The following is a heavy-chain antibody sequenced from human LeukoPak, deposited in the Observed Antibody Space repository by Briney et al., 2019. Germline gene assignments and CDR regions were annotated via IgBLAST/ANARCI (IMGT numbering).Heavy chain of an antibody. CDR3: ARVLTTVIHRYFDL. CDR1: GFTLRSYW. V-gene: IGHV3-74*01. CDR2: INSDGSST. Sequence: GGSLRLSCAASGFTLRSYWMHWVRQGPGKGLVGVSRINSDGSSTIYADSVKGRFTISRDNAKNTLYLQMNSLRAEDTAVYYCARVLTTVIHRYFDLWGRGTLVTVSS. J-gene: IGHJ2*01. D-gene: IGHD4-17*01.